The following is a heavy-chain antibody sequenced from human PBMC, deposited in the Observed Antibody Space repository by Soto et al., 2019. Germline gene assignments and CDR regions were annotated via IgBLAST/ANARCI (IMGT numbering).Heavy chain of an antibody. CDR1: GYTFTSYG. D-gene: IGHD2-15*01. V-gene: IGHV1-18*01. CDR3: ARDQENCRGGSCYTNFDY. J-gene: IGHJ4*02. CDR2: ISIDNGNA. Sequence: ASVKVSCKAPGYTFTSYGISWVRQAPGQGVEWMGWISIDNGNANYAKKLQGRVTISADKSTRTAYMELSSLRSKDTAVYYCARDQENCRGGSCYTNFDYWGQGTLVTVSS.